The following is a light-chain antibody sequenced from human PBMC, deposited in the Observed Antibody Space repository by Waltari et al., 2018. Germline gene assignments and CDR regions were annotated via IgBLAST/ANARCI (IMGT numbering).Light chain of an antibody. J-gene: IGKJ2*01. Sequence: EIVMTQSPATLSVSPGERATLSCTASQSVSSNLAWYQQKPGQAPRLLIYGASTRATGIPARFSGSGSGTEFTLTISSLQSEDFAVYYCQQYNNWLDTFGQGTKLEIK. CDR2: GAS. CDR1: QSVSSN. CDR3: QQYNNWLDT. V-gene: IGKV3-15*01.